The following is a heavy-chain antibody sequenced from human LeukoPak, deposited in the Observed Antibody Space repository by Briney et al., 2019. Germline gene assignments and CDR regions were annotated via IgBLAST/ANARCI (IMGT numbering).Heavy chain of an antibody. CDR3: AREYLAYYYYYMDV. Sequence: ASVKVSCKASGYTFSNYGISWVRQAPGQGLEWMGWISAYNGNTNYAQKVQGRVTMTTDTSTSTAYMELRSLTSDDTAVYYCAREYLAYYYYYMDVWGKGTTVTVSS. CDR2: ISAYNGNT. D-gene: IGHD3-10*01. V-gene: IGHV1-18*01. J-gene: IGHJ6*03. CDR1: GYTFSNYG.